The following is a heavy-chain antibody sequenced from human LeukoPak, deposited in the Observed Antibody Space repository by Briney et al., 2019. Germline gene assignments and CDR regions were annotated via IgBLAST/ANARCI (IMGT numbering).Heavy chain of an antibody. CDR2: ISSSSSYI. CDR1: GFTFSSYS. V-gene: IGHV3-21*01. CDR3: ASNYYDSSGYYLGDAFDI. D-gene: IGHD3-22*01. J-gene: IGHJ3*02. Sequence: GGSLRLSCAASGFTFSSYSMNWVRQAPGKGLEWVSSISSSSSYIYYADSVKGRFTISRDNAKNSLYLQMNSLRAEDTAVYYCASNYYDSSGYYLGDAFDIWGQGTMLTVSS.